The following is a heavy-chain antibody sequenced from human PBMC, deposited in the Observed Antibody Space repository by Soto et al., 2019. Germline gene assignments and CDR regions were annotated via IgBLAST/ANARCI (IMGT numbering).Heavy chain of an antibody. J-gene: IGHJ4*02. CDR1: GYTFTSYG. CDR3: ASPPPYCSSTSCFAYYFDY. D-gene: IGHD2-2*01. Sequence: GASVKVSCKASGYTFTSYGISWVRQAPGQGLEWMGWISAYNGNTNYAQKLQGRVTMTTDTSTSTAYMELRSLRSDDTAVYYCASPPPYCSSTSCFAYYFDYWGQGTLVTVSS. CDR2: ISAYNGNT. V-gene: IGHV1-18*01.